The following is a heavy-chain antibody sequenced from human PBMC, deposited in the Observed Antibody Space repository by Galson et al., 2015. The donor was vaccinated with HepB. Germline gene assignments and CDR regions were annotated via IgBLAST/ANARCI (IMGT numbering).Heavy chain of an antibody. J-gene: IGHJ4*02. V-gene: IGHV3-74*01. CDR3: ARGWYHFDN. D-gene: IGHD6-13*01. CDR1: GFTLKTYW. Sequence: SLRLSCAASGFTLKTYWMNWVRQAPGKGLVWVARCNGDGSSTNYADSVRGRFTISRDNAKKMLYLQMNSLRAEDTAVYFRARGWYHFDNWGQGTLVSVSA. CDR2: CNGDGSST.